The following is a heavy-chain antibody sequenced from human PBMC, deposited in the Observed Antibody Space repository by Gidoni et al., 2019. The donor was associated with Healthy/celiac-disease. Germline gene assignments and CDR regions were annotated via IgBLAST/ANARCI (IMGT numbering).Heavy chain of an antibody. D-gene: IGHD6-19*01. CDR2: ISGSGGSK. CDR3: AKRNYDGWYDY. V-gene: IGHV3-23*01. Sequence: EVQLLESGGGLVQPGGALRLSCAASGFTFSSYVMSWVRQAPVQGLEWGSVISGSGGSKYYPDSVKGRFTISRDNSKNTLYLQMNSLRAEDTAVYYCAKRNYDGWYDYWGQGTLVTVSS. J-gene: IGHJ4*02. CDR1: GFTFSSYV.